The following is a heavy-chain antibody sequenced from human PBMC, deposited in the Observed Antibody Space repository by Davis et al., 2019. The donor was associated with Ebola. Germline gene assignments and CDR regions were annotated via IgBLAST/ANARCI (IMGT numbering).Heavy chain of an antibody. Sequence: GESLKISCAASGFTFSSYAMSWVRQAPGKGLEWVGNIKQDGSKRYYVDSVEGRFTISRDNANNSLYLEMNSLRADDTAVYYCARGEVVFDYWGQGTQVTVSS. D-gene: IGHD2-15*01. CDR3: ARGEVVFDY. CDR1: GFTFSSYA. CDR2: IKQDGSKR. V-gene: IGHV3-7*01. J-gene: IGHJ4*02.